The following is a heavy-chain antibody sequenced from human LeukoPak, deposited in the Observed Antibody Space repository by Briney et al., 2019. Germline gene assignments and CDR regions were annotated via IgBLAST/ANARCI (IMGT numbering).Heavy chain of an antibody. V-gene: IGHV4-34*01. Sequence: PSETLSLTCAVYGGSFSGYYWNWIRQPPGKGLEWIGEINHSRSTNYNPSLKSRVTISVDTSKNQFSLKLRSVTAADTAVYYCARLTWELPPGGLYYSYYLDVWGRGTTVTVSS. J-gene: IGHJ6*03. CDR2: INHSRST. CDR1: GGSFSGYY. D-gene: IGHD1-26*01. CDR3: ARLTWELPPGGLYYSYYLDV.